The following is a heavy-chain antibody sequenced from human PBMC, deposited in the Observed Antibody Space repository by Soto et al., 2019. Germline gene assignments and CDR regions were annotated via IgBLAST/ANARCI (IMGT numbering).Heavy chain of an antibody. D-gene: IGHD6-13*01. CDR3: AAGYTTGLDAFDI. J-gene: IGHJ3*02. CDR2: IFPGDSDT. V-gene: IGHV5-51*01. Sequence: GESLKISCKGSGYNFANYWIGWVRQMPGKGLEWMGMIFPGDSDTKNSPSLEGQITMSVDKSDSSAYLQWRSLKASGTAMYYCAAGYTTGLDAFDIWGQGTMVTVSS. CDR1: GYNFANYW.